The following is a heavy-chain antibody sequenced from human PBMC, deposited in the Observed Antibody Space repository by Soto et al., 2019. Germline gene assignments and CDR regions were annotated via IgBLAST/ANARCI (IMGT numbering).Heavy chain of an antibody. CDR3: AKAQELLTGYLDL. J-gene: IGHJ2*01. Sequence: GGSLRLSCAASGFTFSSYSMNWVRQAPGKGLEWVSAISGSGGSTYYADSVKGRFTISRDNSKNTLYLQMNSLRAEDTAVYYCAKAQELLTGYLDLWGRGTLVTVSS. D-gene: IGHD1-7*01. CDR2: ISGSGGST. CDR1: GFTFSSYS. V-gene: IGHV3-23*01.